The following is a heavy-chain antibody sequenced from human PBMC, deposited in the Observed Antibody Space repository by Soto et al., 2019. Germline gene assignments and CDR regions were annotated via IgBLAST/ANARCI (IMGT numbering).Heavy chain of an antibody. J-gene: IGHJ4*02. CDR3: ANVVVDATRHTAFDS. CDR2: IYYDGST. CDR1: GGSINSNNYY. D-gene: IGHD2-15*01. V-gene: IGHV4-39*02. Sequence: PSETLSLTCTVSGGSINSNNYYWAWIRQPPGKGLAWIASIYYDGSTYYNPSLKSRVSISVDTSKNHFSLKLSSATAADTAVYYCANVVVDATRHTAFDSWGQGTLVTVSS.